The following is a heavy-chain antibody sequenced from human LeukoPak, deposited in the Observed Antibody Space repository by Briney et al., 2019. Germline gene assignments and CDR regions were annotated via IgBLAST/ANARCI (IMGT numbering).Heavy chain of an antibody. Sequence: GGSLRLSCAASGFTVSSNYMSWVRQAPGKGLEWVSVIYIGGSTYYADSVKGRFTISRDISKNTLYLQMNSPRAEDTAMYYCARLGFVVPAVIFDYWGQGTLVTVSS. CDR2: IYIGGST. D-gene: IGHD2-2*02. V-gene: IGHV3-53*01. CDR1: GFTVSSNY. J-gene: IGHJ4*02. CDR3: ARLGFVVPAVIFDY.